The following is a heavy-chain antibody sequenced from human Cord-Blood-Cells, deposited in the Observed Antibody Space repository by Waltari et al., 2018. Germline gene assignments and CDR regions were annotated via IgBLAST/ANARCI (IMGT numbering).Heavy chain of an antibody. CDR3: ARVDSYGYCTNGVCYDY. CDR2: MNPNSSNT. V-gene: IGHV1-8*01. J-gene: IGHJ4*02. D-gene: IGHD2-8*01. CDR1: GYTFTSYD. Sequence: QVQLVQSGAEVKKPGASVKVSCKASGYTFTSYDINWVRQATGQGLEWMGWMNPNSSNTGYAQKFQGRVTMTRNTSISTAYMELSSLRSEDTAVYYCARVDSYGYCTNGVCYDYWGQGTLVTVSS.